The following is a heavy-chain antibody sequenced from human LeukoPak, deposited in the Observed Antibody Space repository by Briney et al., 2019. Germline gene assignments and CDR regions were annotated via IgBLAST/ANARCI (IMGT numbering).Heavy chain of an antibody. CDR3: AKGILGGVLND. J-gene: IGHJ4*02. V-gene: IGHV3-30*02. Sequence: PGGSLRLSCAASGLSFSSYAMHWVRQAPGKGLEWVSSIRYDGNEKYSADSVKGRFTISRDNSKDMLFLQMNSLRAEDTAIYYCAKGILGGVLNDWGQGSLVTVS. CDR2: IRYDGNEK. D-gene: IGHD3-3*02. CDR1: GLSFSSYA.